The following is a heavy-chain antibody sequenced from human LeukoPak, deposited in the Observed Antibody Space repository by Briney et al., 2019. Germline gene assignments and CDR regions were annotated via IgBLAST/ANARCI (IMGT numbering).Heavy chain of an antibody. J-gene: IGHJ5*02. CDR1: GYTFTSYG. V-gene: IGHV1-18*01. CDR3: ARGRGGSSSWYWFDP. CDR2: ISAYNGNT. Sequence: AASVKVSCKASGYTFTSYGISWVRQAPGQGLEWMGWISAYNGNTNYAQKLQGRVTMTTDTSTSTAYMELRSLRSDDTAVYYCARGRGGSSSWYWFDPWGQGTLVTVSS. D-gene: IGHD6-13*01.